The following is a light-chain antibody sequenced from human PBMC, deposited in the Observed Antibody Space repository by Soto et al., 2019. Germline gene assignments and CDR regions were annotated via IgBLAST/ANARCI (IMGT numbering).Light chain of an antibody. CDR3: QQYNNWPPFT. CDR1: QSVSTN. V-gene: IGKV3D-15*01. J-gene: IGKJ5*01. Sequence: EIVMTQSPATLSVSPGERATLSCRASQSVSTNLAWYQQKPGQAPRLLIYATSARATGIPARSSGSGSGTEFTLTISNLQSEDFAVYYCQQYNNWPPFTFGQGTRLEIK. CDR2: ATS.